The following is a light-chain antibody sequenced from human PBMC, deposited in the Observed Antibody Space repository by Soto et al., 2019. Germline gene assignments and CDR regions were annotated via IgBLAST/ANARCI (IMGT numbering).Light chain of an antibody. CDR2: DAF. CDR3: RQRYNWPLT. J-gene: IGKJ4*01. CDR1: QSIGNS. Sequence: TVLTQSPATLSLSPGERATLSCKASQSIGNSLRWFQQKPGQAPRLLIDDAFNRATGIPARFTGSGSGSDFTLTISSLEPEDFGVYYCRQRYNWPLTFGGGTKVEIK. V-gene: IGKV3-11*01.